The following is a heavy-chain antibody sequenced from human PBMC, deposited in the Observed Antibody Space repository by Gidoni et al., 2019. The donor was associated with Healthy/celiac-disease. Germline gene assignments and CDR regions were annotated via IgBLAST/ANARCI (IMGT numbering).Heavy chain of an antibody. V-gene: IGHV1-69*01. Sequence: QVQLVQSGAEVKKPGSSVQVSCKASGGTFSSYAISWVRQAPGQGLEWMGGIIPIFGTANYAQKFQGRVTITADESTSTAYMELSSLRSEDTAVYYCASARYNWNDVIGSFDYWGQGTLVTVSS. J-gene: IGHJ4*02. CDR1: GGTFSSYA. D-gene: IGHD1-1*01. CDR2: IIPIFGTA. CDR3: ASARYNWNDVIGSFDY.